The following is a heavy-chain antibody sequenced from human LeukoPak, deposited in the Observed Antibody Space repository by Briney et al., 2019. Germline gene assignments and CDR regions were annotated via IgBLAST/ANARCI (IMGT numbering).Heavy chain of an antibody. CDR1: GFTFSTYT. CDR2: ISSGSSYI. Sequence: GGSLRLSCAASGFTFSTYTMNWVRQAPGKGLEWISSISSGSSYIYYADSVKGRFTISRDNAKNSLSLQMNTLRAEDTAVYYCARDGQGNSHYWGQGTLVTVSS. J-gene: IGHJ4*02. CDR3: ARDGQGNSHY. V-gene: IGHV3-21*01.